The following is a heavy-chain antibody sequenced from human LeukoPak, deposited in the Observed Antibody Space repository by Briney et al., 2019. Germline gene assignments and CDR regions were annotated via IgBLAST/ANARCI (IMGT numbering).Heavy chain of an antibody. CDR1: GGSFSGYY. V-gene: IGHV4-34*01. J-gene: IGHJ4*02. CDR2: INHSGST. Sequence: PSETLTLTCAVYGGSFSGYYWSWIRQPPGKGLEWIGEINHSGSTNYNPSLKSRVTISVDTSKNQFSLKLSSVTAADTAVYYCARLTGYSYGFFDYWGQGTLVTVSS. D-gene: IGHD5-18*01. CDR3: ARLTGYSYGFFDY.